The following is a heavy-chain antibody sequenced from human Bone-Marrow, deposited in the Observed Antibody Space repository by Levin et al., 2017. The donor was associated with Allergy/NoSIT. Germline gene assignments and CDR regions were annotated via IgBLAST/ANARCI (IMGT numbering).Heavy chain of an antibody. CDR2: ISPGDSNT. D-gene: IGHD5-18*01. CDR1: AYSFTSYW. Sequence: GESLKISCEGSAYSFTSYWIGWVRQMPGRGLEWVAIISPGDSNTAYSPSFRGQVTISADKSISTAYLQWSSLKASDTALYYCAITRAYGHGYFDYWGQGTLVTVSS. CDR3: AITRAYGHGYFDY. J-gene: IGHJ4*02. V-gene: IGHV5-51*01.